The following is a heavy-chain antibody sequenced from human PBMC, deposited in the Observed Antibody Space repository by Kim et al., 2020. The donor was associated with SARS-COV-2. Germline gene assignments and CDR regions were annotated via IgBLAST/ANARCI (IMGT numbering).Heavy chain of an antibody. V-gene: IGHV5-51*01. CDR3: ARQGYLVAGTDLSYYYYYYYMDV. CDR2: IYPGDSDT. Sequence: GESLKISCKGSGYSFTSYWIGWVRQMPGKGLEWMGIIYPGDSDTRYSPSFQGQVTISADKSISTAYLQWSSLKASDTAMYYCARQGYLVAGTDLSYYYYYYYMDVWGKGTTVTVSS. D-gene: IGHD6-19*01. CDR1: GYSFTSYW. J-gene: IGHJ6*03.